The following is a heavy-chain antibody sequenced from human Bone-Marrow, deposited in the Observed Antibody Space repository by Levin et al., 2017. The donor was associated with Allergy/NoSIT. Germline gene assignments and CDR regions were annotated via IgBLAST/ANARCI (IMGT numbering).Heavy chain of an antibody. CDR1: GYSFTSYW. Sequence: KVSCKASGYSFTSYWIGWVRQMPGKGLEWMGIIYPRDSETRYNPSFEGRVTISADKSITTAYLQWSSLEASDSAIYYCARPYSGTYYLFDSWGQGTLVTVSA. CDR3: ARPYSGTYYLFDS. D-gene: IGHD1-26*01. J-gene: IGHJ4*02. CDR2: IYPRDSET. V-gene: IGHV5-51*01.